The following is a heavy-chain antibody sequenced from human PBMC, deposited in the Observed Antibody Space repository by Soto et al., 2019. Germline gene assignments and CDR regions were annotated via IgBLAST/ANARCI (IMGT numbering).Heavy chain of an antibody. Sequence: EVQLLESGGGLVQPGGSLRLSCAASGFTFSSYAMSWVRQAPGKGLEWVSAISGSGGSTYYADSVKGRFTISRDNYKKTLDMQMNSMRAEDTAVYYCANGTAFGVPFDYWGQGTLVTVSS. V-gene: IGHV3-23*01. CDR1: GFTFSSYA. J-gene: IGHJ4*02. D-gene: IGHD3-16*01. CDR3: ANGTAFGVPFDY. CDR2: ISGSGGST.